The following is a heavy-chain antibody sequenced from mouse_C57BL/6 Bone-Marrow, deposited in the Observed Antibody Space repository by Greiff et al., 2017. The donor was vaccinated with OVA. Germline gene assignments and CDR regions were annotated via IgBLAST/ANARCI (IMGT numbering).Heavy chain of an antibody. CDR3: ARALFYYGSSYYYAMDY. D-gene: IGHD1-1*01. J-gene: IGHJ4*01. Sequence: VQLQQSGPELVKPGASVKISCKASGYTFTDYYMNWVKQSHGKSLEWIGDINPNNGGTSYNQKFKGKATLTVDKSSSTAYMELRSLTSEDSAVYYCARALFYYGSSYYYAMDYWGQGTSVTVSS. V-gene: IGHV1-26*01. CDR1: GYTFTDYY. CDR2: INPNNGGT.